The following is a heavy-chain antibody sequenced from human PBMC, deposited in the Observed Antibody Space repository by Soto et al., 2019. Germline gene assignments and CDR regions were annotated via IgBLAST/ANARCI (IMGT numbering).Heavy chain of an antibody. D-gene: IGHD4-4*01. CDR1: GGTFSSYA. Sequence: GASVKVSCKASGGTFSSYAISWVRQAPGQGLEWMGGIIPIFGTANYAQKFQGRVTITADESTSTAYMELSSLRSEDTAVYYCARDQIGPGSNYVFDYWGQGTLVTVSS. CDR3: ARDQIGPGSNYVFDY. V-gene: IGHV1-69*13. CDR2: IIPIFGTA. J-gene: IGHJ4*02.